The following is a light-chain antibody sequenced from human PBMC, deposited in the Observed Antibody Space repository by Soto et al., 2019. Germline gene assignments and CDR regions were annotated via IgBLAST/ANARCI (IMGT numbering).Light chain of an antibody. CDR2: ASY. CDR3: ATWDDSLSAWV. Sequence: QSVLTQPPSASGTPGQRVTISCSGSSSNIGINSVFWYQQFPGTAPKLLIYASYLRPSGVPDRFSGSKSATSASLAISGLRSEDEADYHCATWDDSLSAWVFGGGTKLTVL. CDR1: SSNIGINS. J-gene: IGLJ3*02. V-gene: IGLV1-47*02.